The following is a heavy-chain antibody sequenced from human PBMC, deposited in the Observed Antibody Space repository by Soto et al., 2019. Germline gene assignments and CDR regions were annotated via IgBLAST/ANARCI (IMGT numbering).Heavy chain of an antibody. Sequence: GSLRLSCAASGFTFSSYSMVWVRQAPGKGLQWVASISSGTTFIYYADSVKGRFTISRDNAKNTLYLQMNSLRPEDTAVYYCAKDHSIEVVVVAGYFDYWGQGALVTVSS. CDR2: ISSGTTFI. CDR1: GFTFSSYS. V-gene: IGHV3-21*01. CDR3: AKDHSIEVVVVAGYFDY. J-gene: IGHJ4*02. D-gene: IGHD2-15*01.